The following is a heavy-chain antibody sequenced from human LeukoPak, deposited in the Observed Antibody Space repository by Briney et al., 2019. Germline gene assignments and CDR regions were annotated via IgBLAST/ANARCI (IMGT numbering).Heavy chain of an antibody. D-gene: IGHD5-24*01. CDR1: GFNFNSYG. Sequence: GGSLRLSCAASGFNFNSYGMNWVRQARGKGLEWVSYIDGTSRSIYYADSVKGRFTVSRDNAKNSLFLQMNSLRDEDTAVYFCARRMALWVQGTLVTVPS. V-gene: IGHV3-48*02. CDR3: ARRMAL. J-gene: IGHJ4*02. CDR2: IDGTSRSI.